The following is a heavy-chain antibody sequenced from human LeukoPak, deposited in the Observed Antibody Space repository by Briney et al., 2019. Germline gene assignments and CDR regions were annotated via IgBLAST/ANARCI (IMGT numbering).Heavy chain of an antibody. CDR2: INWNGGST. D-gene: IGHD4-23*01. CDR1: GFTFDDYG. J-gene: IGHJ4*02. Sequence: GGSLRLSCAASGFTFDDYGMSWVRQAPGKGLEWVSDINWNGGSTGYADSVKGRFTISRDSAENSLDLQMNSLRDEDTAWYRCARVGFGGNTFDYWGQGTLVTVSS. V-gene: IGHV3-20*01. CDR3: ARVGFGGNTFDY.